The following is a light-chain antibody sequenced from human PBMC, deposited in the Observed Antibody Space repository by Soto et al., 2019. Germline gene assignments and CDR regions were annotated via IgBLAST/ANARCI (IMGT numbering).Light chain of an antibody. CDR3: QQSHSPRRLT. CDR1: QSISTH. J-gene: IGKJ4*01. V-gene: IGKV1-39*01. CDR2: AAS. Sequence: DIQMTQSPSSLSASVGDRVTITCRASQSISTHLNWYQQKPGKAPKLLIYAASSLQSGVPSRFSGSGSGTDFTLTISSLQPEDFAAYYCQQSHSPRRLTFGGGTKVDI.